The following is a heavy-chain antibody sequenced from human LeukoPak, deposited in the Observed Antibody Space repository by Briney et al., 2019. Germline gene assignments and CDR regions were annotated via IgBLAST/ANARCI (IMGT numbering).Heavy chain of an antibody. CDR1: GFTFSGYA. D-gene: IGHD2-2*01. Sequence: PGRSLRLSCAASGFTFSGYAMHWVRQAPGKGLEWVAVISYDGSNKYYADSVKGRFTISRDNSKNTLYLQMNSLRAEDTAVYYCASSRSTDIVVVPAAMAYWGQGTLVTVSS. CDR3: ASSRSTDIVVVPAAMAY. J-gene: IGHJ4*02. V-gene: IGHV3-30*01. CDR2: ISYDGSNK.